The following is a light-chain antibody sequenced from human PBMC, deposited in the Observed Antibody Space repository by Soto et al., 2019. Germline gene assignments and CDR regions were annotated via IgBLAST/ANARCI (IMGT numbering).Light chain of an antibody. J-gene: IGKJ1*01. V-gene: IGKV3-15*01. Sequence: EIVMTQSPATLSVSPGERATLSCRASQSVSSTLAWFQQKPGQAPRLLIYGASTMATGIPASFSGSGSGPEFTLTISSLQSEDFAVYYCQQYNNWPPWTVGQGTKVEIK. CDR1: QSVSST. CDR3: QQYNNWPPWT. CDR2: GAS.